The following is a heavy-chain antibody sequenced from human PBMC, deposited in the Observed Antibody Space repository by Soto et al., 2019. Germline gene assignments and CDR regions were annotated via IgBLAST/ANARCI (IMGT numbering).Heavy chain of an antibody. D-gene: IGHD1-7*01. CDR1: GFNFDNYG. Sequence: LRLSCQASGFNFDNYGMHWVRQAPGKGPEWVAVITYDGSFQYYADSVKGRFTISRDNSKNTLSLHLNTLKPEDTAVYHCAKDRVGGTFYTPLAFWGQGTLVTVSS. J-gene: IGHJ4*02. CDR3: AKDRVGGTFYTPLAF. V-gene: IGHV3-30*18. CDR2: ITYDGSFQ.